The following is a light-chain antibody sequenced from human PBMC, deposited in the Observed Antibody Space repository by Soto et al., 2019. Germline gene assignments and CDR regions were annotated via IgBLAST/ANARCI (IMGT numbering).Light chain of an antibody. CDR3: QQYNSWPPIT. Sequence: EIVMTQSPATLSVSPGERATLSCRASQSVSSNLAWYQQKPGQAPRLLIYGASTRATDIPARFSGSGSGTEFTLTISSLQSEDFAVYYCQQYNSWPPITFGQRTRLEIK. J-gene: IGKJ5*01. CDR2: GAS. V-gene: IGKV3-15*01. CDR1: QSVSSN.